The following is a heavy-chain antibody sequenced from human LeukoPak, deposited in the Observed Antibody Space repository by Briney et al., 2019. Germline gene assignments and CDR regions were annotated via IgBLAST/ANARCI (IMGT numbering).Heavy chain of an antibody. CDR1: GFTFSSYG. CDR3: AKDGYNWGYYYMDV. Sequence: PGRSLRLSCAASGFTFSSYGMHWARQAPGKGLEWVAVIWYDGSNKYYADSVKGRFTISRDNSKNTLYLQMNSLRAEDTAVYYCAKDGYNWGYYYMDVWGKGTPVTVSS. V-gene: IGHV3-33*06. J-gene: IGHJ6*03. CDR2: IWYDGSNK. D-gene: IGHD5-24*01.